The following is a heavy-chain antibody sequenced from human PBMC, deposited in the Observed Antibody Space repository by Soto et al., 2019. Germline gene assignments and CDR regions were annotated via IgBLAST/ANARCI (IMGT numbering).Heavy chain of an antibody. V-gene: IGHV3-30*18. CDR1: AFTFSYYG. CDR3: AKESRSSAVTATRVYGMDV. CDR2: IAHDGTNK. D-gene: IGHD2-21*02. Sequence: QVQLVESGGGVVQPGRSLRLSCTPSAFTFSYYGMHWVRQAPGKGLEWGAAIAHDGTNKYYGDSVRGRFTISRDNSKNTLYREMNTVRDEDTAVYYCAKESRSSAVTATRVYGMDVWGQGTTVTVSS. J-gene: IGHJ6*02.